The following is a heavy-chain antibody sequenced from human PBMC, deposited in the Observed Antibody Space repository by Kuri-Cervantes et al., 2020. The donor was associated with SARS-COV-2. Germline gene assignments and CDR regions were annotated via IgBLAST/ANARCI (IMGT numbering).Heavy chain of an antibody. CDR2: IYWNDDK. CDR3: AHSGYYDSSGYYYPYYFDY. J-gene: IGHJ4*02. D-gene: IGHD3-22*01. CDR1: GFSLSTSGVG. V-gene: IGHV2-5*01. Sequence: SGPTLVKSTQTLTLTCTFSGFSLSTSGVGVGWIRQPPGKALEWLALIYWNDDKRYSPSLKSRLTITKDTSKNQVVLTMTNMDPVDTATYYCAHSGYYDSSGYYYPYYFDYWGQGTLVTVSS.